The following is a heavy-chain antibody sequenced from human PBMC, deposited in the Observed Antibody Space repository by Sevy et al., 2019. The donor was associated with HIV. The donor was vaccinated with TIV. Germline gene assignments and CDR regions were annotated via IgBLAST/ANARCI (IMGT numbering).Heavy chain of an antibody. CDR3: SRDWVVRPVFYSDY. CDR1: GFTFRSYA. V-gene: IGHV3-23*01. Sequence: GGSLRLSCAASGFTFRSYAMTWVRQAPGKGLEWVSSIDVGGIDTTFYAESVKGRFTISRDNFRNTVSLQMHSLEVDDTAVYYCSRDWVVRPVFYSDYWGQGTQVTVSS. J-gene: IGHJ4*02. D-gene: IGHD6-6*01. CDR2: IDVGGIDTT.